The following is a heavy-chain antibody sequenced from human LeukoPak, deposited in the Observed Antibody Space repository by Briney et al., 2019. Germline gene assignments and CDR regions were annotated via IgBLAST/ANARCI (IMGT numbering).Heavy chain of an antibody. CDR2: MNPNSGNT. CDR3: ARGQERDYVWGSYRKSDY. V-gene: IGHV1-8*01. Sequence: ASVRVSCKASGYTFTSYDINWVRQATGQGLEWMGWMNPNSGNTGYAQKFQGRVTMTRNTSISTAYMELSSLRSEDTAVYYCARGQERDYVWGSYRKSDYWGQGTQVTVSS. D-gene: IGHD3-16*02. CDR1: GYTFTSYD. J-gene: IGHJ4*02.